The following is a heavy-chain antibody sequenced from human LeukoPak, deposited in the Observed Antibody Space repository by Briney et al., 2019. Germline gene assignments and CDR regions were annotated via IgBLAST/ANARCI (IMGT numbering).Heavy chain of an antibody. CDR2: INHSGST. J-gene: IGHJ4*02. Sequence: KPSETLSLTCAVYGGSFSGYYWSWIRQPLGKGLEWIGEINHSGSTNYNPSLKSRVTISVDTSKNQFSLKLSSVTAADTAVYYCARGRGNCTNGVCYSFDYWGQGTPVTVSS. CDR1: GGSFSGYY. D-gene: IGHD2-8*01. CDR3: ARGRGNCTNGVCYSFDY. V-gene: IGHV4-34*01.